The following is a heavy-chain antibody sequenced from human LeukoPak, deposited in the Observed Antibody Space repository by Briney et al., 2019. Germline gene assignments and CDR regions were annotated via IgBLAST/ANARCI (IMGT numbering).Heavy chain of an antibody. CDR3: ARDGYYDYARGNIEYYYYYMDV. CDR2: IYYSGST. D-gene: IGHD3-16*01. Sequence: PSGTLSLTCAVSGGSIRSSNWWSWVRQPPGKGLEWIGYIYYSGSTNYNPSLKSRVTMSVDTSKNQFSLKLSSVTAADTAVYYCARDGYYDYARGNIEYYYYYMDVWGKGTTVTVSS. J-gene: IGHJ6*03. CDR1: GGSIRSSNW. V-gene: IGHV4-4*02.